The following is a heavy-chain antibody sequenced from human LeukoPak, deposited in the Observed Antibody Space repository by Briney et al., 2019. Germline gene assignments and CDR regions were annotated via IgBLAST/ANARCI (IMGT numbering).Heavy chain of an antibody. D-gene: IGHD3-10*01. Sequence: GASVKVSCKASGYTFTRYAMQWVRRAPGQRLEWMGWINAGNGSPKYSQNFQGRVTITRDTSASIAYMELSSLRSEDTAVYYCARGNDPDYWGQGTLVTVSS. CDR3: ARGNDPDY. CDR1: GYTFTRYA. J-gene: IGHJ4*02. CDR2: INAGNGSP. V-gene: IGHV1-3*01.